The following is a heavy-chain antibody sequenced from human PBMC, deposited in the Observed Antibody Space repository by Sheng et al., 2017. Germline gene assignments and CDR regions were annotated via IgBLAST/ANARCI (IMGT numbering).Heavy chain of an antibody. D-gene: IGHD3-16*02. CDR1: GFTFSSYE. V-gene: IGHV3-48*03. CDR2: ISSSGSTI. J-gene: IGHJ4*02. CDR3: ARDRVPSGLRLGELSL. Sequence: EVQLVESGGGLVQPGGSLRLSCAASGFTFSSYEMNWVRQAPGKGLEWVSYISSSGSTIYYADSVKGRFTISRDNAKNSLYLQMNSLRAEDTAVYYCARDRVPSGLRLGELSLWGQGTLVTVSS.